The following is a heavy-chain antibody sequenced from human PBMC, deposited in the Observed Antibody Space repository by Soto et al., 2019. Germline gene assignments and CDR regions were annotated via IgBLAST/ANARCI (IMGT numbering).Heavy chain of an antibody. CDR1: GFTFSNYW. J-gene: IGHJ4*02. V-gene: IGHV3-74*01. D-gene: IGHD2-21*01. CDR2: IRHDGSGP. CDR3: VRGYGDQYDVPGYLGRH. Sequence: EVQLVESGGGVVQPGGSLTLSCAASGFTFSNYWMHWVRQAPGKGLVWVSRIRHDGSGPDYVDSVKGRLTISRDNARKVLYLQMNSLREEDTVVYFCVRGYGDQYDVPGYLGRHWGQGTLVTVSS.